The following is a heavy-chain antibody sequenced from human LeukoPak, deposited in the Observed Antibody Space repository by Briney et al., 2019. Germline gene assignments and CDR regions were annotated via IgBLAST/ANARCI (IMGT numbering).Heavy chain of an antibody. D-gene: IGHD3-22*01. CDR1: GFTFSSHW. CDR2: IDAEGSGT. CDR3: ARVSPRYDSSGYYSGSFDY. Sequence: PGGSLRLSCAASGFTFSSHWMHWVRQAPGKGLVWVSRIDAEGSGTTYVDSVKGRFTISRDNAKNSLYLQMNSLRAEDTAVYYCARVSPRYDSSGYYSGSFDYWGQGTLVTVSS. J-gene: IGHJ4*02. V-gene: IGHV3-74*01.